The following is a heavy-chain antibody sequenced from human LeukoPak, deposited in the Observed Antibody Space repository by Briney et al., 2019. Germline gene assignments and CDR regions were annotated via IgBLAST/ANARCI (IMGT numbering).Heavy chain of an antibody. Sequence: ASVKVSCKASGYTFTGYYMHWVRQAPGQGLEWMGWINPNSGGTNYAQKFQGRVTMTRDTSISTAYMELSRQRSDDTAVYYCARVSRIAVAGGTFDYWGQGTLVTVSS. V-gene: IGHV1-2*02. J-gene: IGHJ4*02. D-gene: IGHD6-19*01. CDR1: GYTFTGYY. CDR2: INPNSGGT. CDR3: ARVSRIAVAGGTFDY.